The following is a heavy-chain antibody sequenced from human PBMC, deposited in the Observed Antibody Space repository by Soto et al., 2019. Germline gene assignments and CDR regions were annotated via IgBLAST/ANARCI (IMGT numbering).Heavy chain of an antibody. CDR3: ARRHSKVRNYYYYYGMDV. J-gene: IGHJ6*02. CDR1: GGSIRSYY. Sequence: PSETLSLTCTVSGGSIRSYYWSWIRQPPGKGLEWIGSIYYSGSTYYNPSLKSRVTISVDTSKNQFSLKLSSVTAADTAVYYCARRHSKVRNYYYYYGMDVWGQGTTVTVSS. CDR2: IYYSGST. V-gene: IGHV4-59*05. D-gene: IGHD3-10*01.